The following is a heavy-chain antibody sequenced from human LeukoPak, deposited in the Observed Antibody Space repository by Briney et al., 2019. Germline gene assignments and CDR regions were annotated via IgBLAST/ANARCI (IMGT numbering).Heavy chain of an antibody. D-gene: IGHD3-9*01. Sequence: SETLSLTCTVSGGSISSSSYYWGWIRQPPGKGLEWIGSIYYSGSTYYNPSLKSRVTISVDTSKNQFSLKLSSVTAADTAVYYCARDPPPTGSPYYGMDVWGQGTTVTVSS. CDR1: GGSISSSSYY. J-gene: IGHJ6*02. CDR3: ARDPPPTGSPYYGMDV. V-gene: IGHV4-39*07. CDR2: IYYSGST.